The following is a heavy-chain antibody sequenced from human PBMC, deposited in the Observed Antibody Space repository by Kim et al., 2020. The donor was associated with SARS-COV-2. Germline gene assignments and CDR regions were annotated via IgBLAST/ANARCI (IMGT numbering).Heavy chain of an antibody. Sequence: GGSLRLSCTVSGFTFSSDAMSWVRQPPGKGLEWVSVISESDDNTYYADSVKGRFTISRDVSKNTLYLQMNSLRAEDTAVYYCAKVYKWFWPRLDYWGQGALVTVSS. CDR1: GFTFSSDA. CDR3: AKVYKWFWPRLDY. CDR2: ISESDDNT. V-gene: IGHV3-23*01. D-gene: IGHD3-22*01. J-gene: IGHJ4*02.